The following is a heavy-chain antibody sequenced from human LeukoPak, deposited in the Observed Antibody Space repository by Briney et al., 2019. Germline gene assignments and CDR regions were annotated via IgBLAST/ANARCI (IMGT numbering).Heavy chain of an antibody. J-gene: IGHJ4*02. Sequence: PSETLSLTCTVSGYSISSGYYWGWIRQPPGKGLEWIGSIYHSGSTYYNPSLKSRVTILVDASKNQFPLKLSSVTAADTAVYYCASSTMGGYDYSRPAYDYFFDYWGQGTLVTVSS. CDR1: GYSISSGYY. D-gene: IGHD3-16*01. CDR3: ASSTMGGYDYSRPAYDYFFDY. CDR2: IYHSGST. V-gene: IGHV4-38-2*02.